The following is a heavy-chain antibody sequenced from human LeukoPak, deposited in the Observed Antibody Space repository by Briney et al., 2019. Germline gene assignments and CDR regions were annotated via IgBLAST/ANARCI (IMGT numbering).Heavy chain of an antibody. Sequence: ASVKVSCKASGYTFTSYAMHWARQAPGQRLEWMGWINAGNGNTKYSQEFQGRVTITRDTSASTAYMELSSLRSEDMAVYYCARAPAVAGTNFDYWGQGTLVTVSS. D-gene: IGHD6-19*01. CDR2: INAGNGNT. V-gene: IGHV1-3*03. CDR1: GYTFTSYA. J-gene: IGHJ4*02. CDR3: ARAPAVAGTNFDY.